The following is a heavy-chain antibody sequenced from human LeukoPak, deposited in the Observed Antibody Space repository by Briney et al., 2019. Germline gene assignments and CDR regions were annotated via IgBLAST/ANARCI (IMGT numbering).Heavy chain of an antibody. V-gene: IGHV3-33*01. Sequence: GGSLRLSCAASGFTFSTYAMPWVRQAPGKGLEWVAVIWYDGSNKYYADSVKGRFTISRDNAKNTLYLQMNSLRVEDTTVYYCARGVHDSSGSYFDYWGQGTLVTVSS. D-gene: IGHD3-22*01. CDR3: ARGVHDSSGSYFDY. J-gene: IGHJ4*02. CDR2: IWYDGSNK. CDR1: GFTFSTYA.